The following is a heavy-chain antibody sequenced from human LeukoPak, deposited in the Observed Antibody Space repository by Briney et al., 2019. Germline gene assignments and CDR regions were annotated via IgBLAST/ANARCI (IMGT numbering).Heavy chain of an antibody. Sequence: GGSLRLSCAASGFTFSTHAMAWVRQAPGKGLDWVSAISGDGGTTYYADSVKGRFTISRDNSKNTLYLQMNSLIAEDTAVYYCANQYPGWGQGTLVTVSS. J-gene: IGHJ4*02. CDR1: GFTFSTHA. D-gene: IGHD4-11*01. CDR3: ANQYPG. V-gene: IGHV3-23*01. CDR2: ISGDGGTT.